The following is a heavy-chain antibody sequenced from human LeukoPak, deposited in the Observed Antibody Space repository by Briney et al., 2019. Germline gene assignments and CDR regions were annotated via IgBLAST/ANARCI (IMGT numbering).Heavy chain of an antibody. Sequence: GSLRLSCAASGFTFSGYSMNWVRQAPGKGLEWVSYISSSSSTIYYADSVKGRFTISRDNAKNSLYLQMDSLRDEDTAVYYCARDSTGTTLPPDYWGQGTLVTVSS. CDR1: GFTFSGYS. CDR3: ARDSTGTTLPPDY. CDR2: ISSSSSTI. V-gene: IGHV3-48*02. J-gene: IGHJ4*02. D-gene: IGHD1-1*01.